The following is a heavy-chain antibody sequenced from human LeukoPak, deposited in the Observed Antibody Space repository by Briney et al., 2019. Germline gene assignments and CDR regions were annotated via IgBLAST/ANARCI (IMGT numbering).Heavy chain of an antibody. Sequence: GGSLRLSCAASGLTFSGSAMHWVRQASGKGLEWVGRIRSKANSYATAYAASVKGRFTIPRDDSKNTAYLQMNSLKTEDTAVYYCTSGVAVAGTHYYYYYMDVWGKGTTVTVSS. CDR1: GLTFSGSA. CDR3: TSGVAVAGTHYYYYYMDV. CDR2: IRSKANSYAT. D-gene: IGHD6-19*01. V-gene: IGHV3-73*01. J-gene: IGHJ6*03.